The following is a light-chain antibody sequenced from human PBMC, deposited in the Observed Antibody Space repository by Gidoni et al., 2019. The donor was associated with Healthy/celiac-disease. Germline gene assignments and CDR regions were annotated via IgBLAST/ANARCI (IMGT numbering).Light chain of an antibody. CDR1: QSVSSCY. CDR2: GAS. CDR3: QQYGSSSYT. Sequence: EMVLTQSPGTLSLSPGERATLSCRASQSVSSCYLAWYQQKPGQAPRLLIYGASSRATGIPDRFSGSGSVTDFTLTISILEPEDFAVYYCQQYGSSSYTFGQGTKLEIK. V-gene: IGKV3-20*01. J-gene: IGKJ2*01.